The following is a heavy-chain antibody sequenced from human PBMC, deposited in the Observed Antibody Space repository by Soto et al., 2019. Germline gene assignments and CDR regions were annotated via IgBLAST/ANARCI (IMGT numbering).Heavy chain of an antibody. CDR3: ARGRIRMAAAGIQPLDY. Sequence: PSETLSLTCAVYGGSFSGYYWSWIRQPPGKGLEWIGEINHSGSTNYNPSLKSRVTISVDTSKNQFSLKLSSVTAADTAVYYCARGRIRMAAAGIQPLDYWGQGTLVTVSS. V-gene: IGHV4-34*01. D-gene: IGHD6-13*01. CDR1: GGSFSGYY. J-gene: IGHJ4*02. CDR2: INHSGST.